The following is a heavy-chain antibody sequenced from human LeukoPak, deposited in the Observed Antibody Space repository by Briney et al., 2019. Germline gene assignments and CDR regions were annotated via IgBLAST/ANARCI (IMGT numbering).Heavy chain of an antibody. D-gene: IGHD1-7*01. Sequence: GASVKVSCKASGYTFTSYAMHWVRQAPGQRLEWMGWINAGNGNTKYSQKFQGRVTITRDTSASTAYMELSSLRSEDTAVYYCAREPRYHWNYVDYYYGMDVWGQGTTVTVSS. CDR2: INAGNGNT. J-gene: IGHJ6*02. CDR1: GYTFTSYA. V-gene: IGHV1-3*01. CDR3: AREPRYHWNYVDYYYGMDV.